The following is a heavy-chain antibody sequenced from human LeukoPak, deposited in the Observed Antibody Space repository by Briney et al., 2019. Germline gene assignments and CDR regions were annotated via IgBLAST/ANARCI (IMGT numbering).Heavy chain of an antibody. Sequence: GEPLQISCKGSGSRFISYWIGGVRQMPGKGLEWRGIIYPGDSDTRYSPSFQGQVTISADKSISTAYLQWSSLKASDTAMYYCARDSSGYCDYWGQGTVVSVS. J-gene: IGHJ4*02. D-gene: IGHD3-22*01. CDR3: ARDSSGYCDY. V-gene: IGHV5-51*01. CDR1: GSRFISYW. CDR2: IYPGDSDT.